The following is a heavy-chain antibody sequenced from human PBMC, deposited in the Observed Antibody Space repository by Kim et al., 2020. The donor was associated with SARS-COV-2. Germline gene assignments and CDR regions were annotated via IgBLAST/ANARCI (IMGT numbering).Heavy chain of an antibody. CDR2: IIPILGIA. Sequence: SVKVSCKASGGTFSSYAISWVRQAPGQGLEWMGRIIPILGIANYAQKFQGRVTITADKSTSTAYMELSSLRSEDTAVYYCAGFQVPQVEGYYYGSGSSGGWFDPWGQGTLVTVSS. D-gene: IGHD3-10*01. J-gene: IGHJ5*02. CDR1: GGTFSSYA. CDR3: AGFQVPQVEGYYYGSGSSGGWFDP. V-gene: IGHV1-69*04.